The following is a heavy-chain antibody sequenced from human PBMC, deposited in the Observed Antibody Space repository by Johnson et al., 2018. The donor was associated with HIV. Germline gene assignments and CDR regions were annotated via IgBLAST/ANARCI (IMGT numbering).Heavy chain of an antibody. CDR1: GFTFSSYG. CDR3: ASGYYDSSGYYPDAFDI. CDR2: ISYDGSNK. J-gene: IGHJ3*02. Sequence: QMQLVESGGGVVQPGRSLRLSCAASGFTFSSYGMHWVRQAPGKGLEWVAVISYDGSNKYYADSVKGRFTISRDNSKNTLYLQMNSLRAEDTAVYYCASGYYDSSGYYPDAFDIWGQGTMVTVSS. D-gene: IGHD3-22*01. V-gene: IGHV3-30*03.